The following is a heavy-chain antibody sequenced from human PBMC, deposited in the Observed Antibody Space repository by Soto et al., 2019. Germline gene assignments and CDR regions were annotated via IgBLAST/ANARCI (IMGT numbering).Heavy chain of an antibody. CDR1: GFTFSSYG. CDR3: AKDTSTGDYAGGSAP. D-gene: IGHD4-17*01. Sequence: QVQLVESGGGVVQPGRSLRLSCAASGFTFSSYGMHWVRQAPGKGLEWVAVISYDGSNKYYADSVKGRFTISRDNSKNTLSMKMNSVRAEDRVVYYGAKDTSTGDYAGGSAPWAQGTLVTFSS. V-gene: IGHV3-30*18. CDR2: ISYDGSNK. J-gene: IGHJ5*02.